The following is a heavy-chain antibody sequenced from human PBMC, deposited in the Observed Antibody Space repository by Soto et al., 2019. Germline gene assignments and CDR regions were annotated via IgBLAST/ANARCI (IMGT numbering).Heavy chain of an antibody. J-gene: IGHJ4*02. V-gene: IGHV3-15*07. Sequence: EVQLVESGGGLVKPGGSLRLSCAASGFTFSNAWMNWVRQAPGKGLEWVGRIKSKTDGGTTDYAAPVKGRFTISRDDSKITLYLQMNSLKPEDTAVYYCTTDSIVVVVAPNGYFDYWGQGTLVTVSS. CDR2: IKSKTDGGTT. CDR3: TTDSIVVVVAPNGYFDY. CDR1: GFTFSNAW. D-gene: IGHD2-15*01.